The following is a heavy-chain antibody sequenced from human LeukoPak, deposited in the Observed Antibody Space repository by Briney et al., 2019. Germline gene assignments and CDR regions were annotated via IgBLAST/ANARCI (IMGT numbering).Heavy chain of an antibody. V-gene: IGHV3-30-3*01. D-gene: IGHD5-18*01. CDR1: GFTFSSYA. J-gene: IGHJ4*02. Sequence: GGSLRLSCAASGFTFSSYAMHWVRQAPGKGLEWVAVTSYDGSNKYYADSVKGRFTISRDNSKNTLYLQMNSLRAEDTAVYYCARDGSYGYGGGYFDYWGQGTLVTVSS. CDR2: TSYDGSNK. CDR3: ARDGSYGYGGGYFDY.